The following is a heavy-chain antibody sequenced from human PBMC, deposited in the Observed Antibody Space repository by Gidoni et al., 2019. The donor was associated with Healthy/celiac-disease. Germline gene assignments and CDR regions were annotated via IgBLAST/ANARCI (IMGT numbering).Heavy chain of an antibody. CDR1: GFTLSSYG. D-gene: IGHD3-9*01. J-gene: IGHJ2*01. CDR2: IWDDGSNK. Sequence: QVQLVESGGGVVQPGRSLSPSCAASGFTLSSYGMHWVRPAPGQGLGWVAVIWDDGSNKYYADSVKGRFTISRDNSKNTLYLQMNSLRAEDTAVYYCARDSGTIRYYWYFDLWGRGTLVTVSS. V-gene: IGHV3-33*01. CDR3: ARDSGTIRYYWYFDL.